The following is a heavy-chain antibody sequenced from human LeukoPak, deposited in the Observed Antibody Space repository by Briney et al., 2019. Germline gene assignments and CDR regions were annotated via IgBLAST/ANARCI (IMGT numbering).Heavy chain of an antibody. CDR2: IYYSGST. J-gene: IGHJ5*02. Sequence: PSETLSLTCTVSGGSISSSSYYWGWIRQPPGKGLEWIGSIYYSGSTYYNPSLKSRVTISVDTAKNQFSLKLSSVTAADTAVYYCARRLRIAAAGKLNNWFDPWGQGTLVTVSS. CDR1: GGSISSSSYY. D-gene: IGHD6-13*01. V-gene: IGHV4-39*01. CDR3: ARRLRIAAAGKLNNWFDP.